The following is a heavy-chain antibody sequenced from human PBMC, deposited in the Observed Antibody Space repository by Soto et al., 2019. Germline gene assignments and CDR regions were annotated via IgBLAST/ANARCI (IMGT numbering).Heavy chain of an antibody. CDR3: ARDGFGIDY. V-gene: IGHV1-18*01. D-gene: IGHD3-16*01. Sequence: QVQLVQSGAEVKKPGASVKVSCKASGYTFTSYGISWVRQAPGQGLEWMGWINPYNGNTNYEQKLQGRVTMTTDTSTNTAYLELRSVQSDGTAVYYGARDGFGIDYWGQGTLVNVSS. CDR1: GYTFTSYG. CDR2: INPYNGNT. J-gene: IGHJ4*02.